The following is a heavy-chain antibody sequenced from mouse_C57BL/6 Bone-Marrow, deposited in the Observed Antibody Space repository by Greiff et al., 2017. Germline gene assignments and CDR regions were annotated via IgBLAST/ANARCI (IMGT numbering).Heavy chain of an antibody. CDR3: ERGTTVVDRSDY. J-gene: IGHJ2*01. CDR2: IYPGDGDT. Sequence: VQLQQSGPELVKPGASVKLSCKASGYAFSSSWMNWVKQRPGKGLEWIGRIYPGDGDTNYNGKFKGKATLTADKSSSTAYMQLSSLTSEDSAVYFCERGTTVVDRSDYWGQGTTLTVSS. D-gene: IGHD1-1*01. CDR1: GYAFSSSW. V-gene: IGHV1-82*01.